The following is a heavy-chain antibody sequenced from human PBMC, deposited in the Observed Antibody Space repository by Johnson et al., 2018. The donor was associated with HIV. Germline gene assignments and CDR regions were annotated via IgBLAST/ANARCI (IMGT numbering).Heavy chain of an antibody. CDR3: ARDDGGGGDAFDI. CDR1: GFTFSSYA. CDR2: ISYDGSNK. J-gene: IGHJ3*02. V-gene: IGHV3-30*04. Sequence: QMLLVESGGGVVQPGGSLRLSCAASGFTFSSYAMHWVRQAPGKGLEWVAVISYDGSNKYYADSVKGRLTISRDNSKNTLYLQMNSLRAEDTAVYYCARDDGGGGDAFDIWGQGTMVTVSS. D-gene: IGHD2-15*01.